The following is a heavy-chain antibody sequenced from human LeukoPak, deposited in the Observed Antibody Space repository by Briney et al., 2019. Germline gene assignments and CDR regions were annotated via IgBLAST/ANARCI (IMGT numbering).Heavy chain of an antibody. Sequence: GGSLRLSCAASGFTFSSYSMNWVRQAPGKGLEWVSSISSSSSYIYYADSVKGRFTISRDNAKNSLYLQMNSLRAEDTAVYYCASQGSGYDSPIDHWGQGTLVTVSS. D-gene: IGHD5-12*01. J-gene: IGHJ4*02. CDR3: ASQGSGYDSPIDH. CDR1: GFTFSSYS. CDR2: ISSSSSYI. V-gene: IGHV3-21*01.